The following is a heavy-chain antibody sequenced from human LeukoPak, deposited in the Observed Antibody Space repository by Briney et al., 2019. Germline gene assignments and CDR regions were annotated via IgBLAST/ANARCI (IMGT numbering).Heavy chain of an antibody. J-gene: IGHJ1*01. CDR1: GFTFTTYP. CDR3: AKDDDWGRYKH. D-gene: IGHD3-16*01. CDR2: IGHDGTST. Sequence: GGSLRLSCAASGFTFTTYPMHWVRQAPDKGLDWVAVIGHDGTSTSYADSVKGRFTISRDNSKNTQSLQMNSLRAEDTAVYYCAKDDDWGRYKHWGQGTLVTVSS. V-gene: IGHV3-30-3*01.